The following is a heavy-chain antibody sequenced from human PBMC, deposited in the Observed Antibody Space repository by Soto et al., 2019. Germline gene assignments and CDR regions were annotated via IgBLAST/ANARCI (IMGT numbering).Heavy chain of an antibody. J-gene: IGHJ4*02. CDR3: ASRDPGTSVDY. D-gene: IGHD1-7*01. Sequence: SVKVSCKASGFNFAGYFLHSVLQATGQGLEGXGWXXPXXXXXKXXXKFQGRVTLTWDRSISSAYMEMGRLTFDDTAVYYCASRDPGTSVDYWGQGTLVTASS. CDR2: XXPXXXXX. V-gene: IGHV1-2*02. CDR1: GFNFAGYF.